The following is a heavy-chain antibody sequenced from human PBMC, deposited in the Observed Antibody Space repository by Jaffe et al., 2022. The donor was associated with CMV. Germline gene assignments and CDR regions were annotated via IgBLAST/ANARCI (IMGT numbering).Heavy chain of an antibody. J-gene: IGHJ4*02. CDR3: ARGRDGYYFDY. CDR1: GGSISSYY. D-gene: IGHD5-12*01. V-gene: IGHV4-59*01. CDR2: IYYSGST. Sequence: QVQLQESGPGLVKPSETLSLTCTVSGGSISSYYWSWIRQPPGKGLEWIGYIYYSGSTNYNPSLKSRVTISVDTSKNQFSLKLSSVTAADTAVYYCARGRDGYYFDYWGQGTLVTVSS.